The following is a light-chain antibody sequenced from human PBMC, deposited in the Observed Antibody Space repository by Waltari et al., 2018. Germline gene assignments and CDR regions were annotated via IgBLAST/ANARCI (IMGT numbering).Light chain of an antibody. J-gene: IGKJ4*01. Sequence: EIVMTQSPATLSLSPGTPTTLSCRASQSVSTNVAWYQHKTGLAPRLLIYGASTRATGVPARFSGFGSGTEFRLTISSLQSEDFAVYYCQQYDNWPLTFGGGTKVEI. CDR3: QQYDNWPLT. CDR1: QSVSTN. CDR2: GAS. V-gene: IGKV3-15*01.